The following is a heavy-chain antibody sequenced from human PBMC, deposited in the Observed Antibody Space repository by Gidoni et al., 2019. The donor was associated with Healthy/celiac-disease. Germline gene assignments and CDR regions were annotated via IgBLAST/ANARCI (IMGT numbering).Heavy chain of an antibody. CDR3: ARGKIVGAYFD. CDR1: GFTFSSSS. Sequence: EVQLVESGGGLVQPGGSLRLSCASSGFTFSSSSMNWVRQAPGKGLAWVSYISSSSSTIYYADSVKGRFTISRDNAKNSLYLQMNSLRAEDTAVYYCARGKIVGAYFDWGQGTLVTVSS. CDR2: ISSSSSTI. D-gene: IGHD1-26*01. V-gene: IGHV3-48*01. J-gene: IGHJ4*02.